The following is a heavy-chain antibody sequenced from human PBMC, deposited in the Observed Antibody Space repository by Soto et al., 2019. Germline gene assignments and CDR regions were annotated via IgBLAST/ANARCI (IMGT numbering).Heavy chain of an antibody. Sequence: GGSLRLSCAASGFTFSSYWMSWVRQAPGKGLEWVANIKQDGSEKYYVDSVKGRFTISRDNAKNSLYLQMNSLRAEDTAVYYCARDNTAMVSGWEGLHYFDYWGQGTLVTVSS. D-gene: IGHD5-18*01. CDR1: GFTFSSYW. J-gene: IGHJ4*02. CDR3: ARDNTAMVSGWEGLHYFDY. V-gene: IGHV3-7*05. CDR2: IKQDGSEK.